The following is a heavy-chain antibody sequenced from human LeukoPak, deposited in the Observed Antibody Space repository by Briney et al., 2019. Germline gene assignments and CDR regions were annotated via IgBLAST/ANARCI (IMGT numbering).Heavy chain of an antibody. CDR3: ARVAGLKNYYYYMDV. D-gene: IGHD2-15*01. Sequence: GASVKVSCKASGYTFTSYGISWVRQAPGQGLEWMGWISAYNGNTNYAQKLQGRVTMTTDTSTSTAYMELRSLRSDDTTVYYCARVAGLKNYYYYMDVWGKGTTVTISS. V-gene: IGHV1-18*01. CDR1: GYTFTSYG. J-gene: IGHJ6*03. CDR2: ISAYNGNT.